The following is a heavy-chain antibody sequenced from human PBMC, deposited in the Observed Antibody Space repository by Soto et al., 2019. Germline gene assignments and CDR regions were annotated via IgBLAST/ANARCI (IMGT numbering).Heavy chain of an antibody. CDR1: GGAFSSYA. J-gene: IGHJ6*02. V-gene: IGHV1-69*06. Sequence: GXSVKCSCKASGGAFSSYAIRWVRQAPGQGLEWMGGIIPIFGTANYAQKFQGRVTITADKSTSTAYMELSSLRSEDTAVYYCARGGSTAMAPMYYYGMDVWGQGTTVTVSS. CDR2: IIPIFGTA. D-gene: IGHD5-18*01. CDR3: ARGGSTAMAPMYYYGMDV.